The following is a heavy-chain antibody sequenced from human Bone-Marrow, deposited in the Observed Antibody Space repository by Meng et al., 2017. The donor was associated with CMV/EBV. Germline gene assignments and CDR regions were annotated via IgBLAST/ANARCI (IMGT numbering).Heavy chain of an antibody. CDR1: GYTFTSYD. CDR3: ASVGSDSYGYEVDY. V-gene: IGHV1-8*01. Sequence: ASVKVSCKASGYTFTSYDINWVRQATGQGLEWMGWMNPNSGNTGYAQKFQGRVTMTRNTSISTAYMELSSLRSEDTAVYYCASVGSDSYGYEVDYWGQGPLVTVYS. D-gene: IGHD5-18*01. J-gene: IGHJ4*02. CDR2: MNPNSGNT.